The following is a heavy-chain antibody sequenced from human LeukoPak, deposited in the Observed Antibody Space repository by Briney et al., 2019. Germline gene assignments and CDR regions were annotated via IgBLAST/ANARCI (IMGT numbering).Heavy chain of an antibody. D-gene: IGHD6-13*01. CDR3: AKGISPSSSWTFDY. J-gene: IGHJ4*02. CDR1: GFTFSSYA. CDR2: LSGSGLSK. V-gene: IGHV3-23*01. Sequence: GGSLRVSCAASGFTFSSYAMYWVRQAPGKGLQWVSALSGSGLSKYYADSVKGRFTISRDNSKNTLYLQMNSLRAEDTAIYCCAKGISPSSSWTFDYWGQGTLVAVSS.